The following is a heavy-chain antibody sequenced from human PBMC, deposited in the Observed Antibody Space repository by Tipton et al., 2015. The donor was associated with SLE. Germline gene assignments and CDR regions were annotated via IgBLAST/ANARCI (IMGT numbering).Heavy chain of an antibody. CDR1: GGSISSHY. CDR2: IYYSGST. D-gene: IGHD6-19*01. J-gene: IGHJ4*02. V-gene: IGHV4-59*11. Sequence: TLSLTCTVSGGSISSHYWSWIRQPPGKGLEWIGYIYYSGSTYYNPSLKSRVTISVDTSKNQFSLKLSSVTAADTAVYYCARERAVAGFYYFDYWGQGTLVTVSS. CDR3: ARERAVAGFYYFDY.